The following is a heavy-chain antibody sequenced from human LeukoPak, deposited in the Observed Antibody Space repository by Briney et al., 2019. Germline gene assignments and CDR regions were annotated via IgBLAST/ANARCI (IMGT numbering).Heavy chain of an antibody. D-gene: IGHD3-10*01. CDR2: IYHSGST. V-gene: IGHV4-30-2*01. CDR3: ARGPGGYYGSGSYFMWHWFDP. J-gene: IGHJ5*02. CDR1: GGSISSGGYS. Sequence: SQTLSLTCAVSGGSISSGGYSWSWTRQPPGKGLEWIGYIYHSGSTYYNPSLKSRVTISVDTSKNQFSLKLSSVTAADTAVYYCARGPGGYYGSGSYFMWHWFDPWGQGTLVTVSS.